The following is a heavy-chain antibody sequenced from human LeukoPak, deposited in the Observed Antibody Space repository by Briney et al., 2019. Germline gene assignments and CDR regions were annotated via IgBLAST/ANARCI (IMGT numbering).Heavy chain of an antibody. D-gene: IGHD4-17*01. Sequence: SGGSLRLSCAASGLTFSSYGMHWVRQAPGKGLEWVAVIWYDGSNKYYADSVKGRFTISRDNSKNTLYLQMNSLRAEDTAVYYCAKDPRIYGDYEYFDYWGQGTLVTVSS. CDR2: IWYDGSNK. CDR3: AKDPRIYGDYEYFDY. CDR1: GLTFSSYG. V-gene: IGHV3-30*02. J-gene: IGHJ4*02.